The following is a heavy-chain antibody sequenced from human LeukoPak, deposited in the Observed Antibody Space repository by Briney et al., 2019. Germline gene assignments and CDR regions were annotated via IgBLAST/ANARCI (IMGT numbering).Heavy chain of an antibody. V-gene: IGHV3-9*01. CDR1: GFSIDDYA. J-gene: IGHJ3*02. CDR2: ISGNSGSI. CDR3: AKVLHTWNYVDGFDI. D-gene: IGHD1-7*01. Sequence: PGGSLRLSCAASGFSIDDYAMHWVRHAPGKGLEWVSGISGNSGSIDYADSVKGRFTISRDNAKNSLFLQMNSLRTEDTALYYCAKVLHTWNYVDGFDIWGQGTMVTVSS.